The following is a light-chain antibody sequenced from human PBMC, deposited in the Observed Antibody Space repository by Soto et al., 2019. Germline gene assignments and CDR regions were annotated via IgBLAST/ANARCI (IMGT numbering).Light chain of an antibody. CDR1: QNVHSD. Sequence: EVVMTQSPDTLSVSPGDGATLSCRASQNVHSDLAWYQQKPGQAPRLLIYDTSTRAPDIPVRFTGGGSGTEVSPPISSLKSADVVVYYCQQYYNWPLTFGGGTKVEIK. J-gene: IGKJ4*01. V-gene: IGKV3-15*01. CDR3: QQYYNWPLT. CDR2: DTS.